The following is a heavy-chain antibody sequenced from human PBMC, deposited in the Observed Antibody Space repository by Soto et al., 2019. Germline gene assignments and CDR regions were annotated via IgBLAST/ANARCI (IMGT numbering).Heavy chain of an antibody. CDR3: AHSILSGSTWTGTFDY. V-gene: IGHV2-5*01. D-gene: IGHD6-13*01. J-gene: IGHJ4*02. CDR2: IYWNDDK. CDR1: GFSLHTSGVA. Sequence: SGPTLVNPTQTLTLTCTFSGFSLHTSGVAVGWIRQPPGKALEWLALIYWNDDKRYSPSLKTRLTITKDTSKNQVVLTLTNMDPVDTATYYCAHSILSGSTWTGTFDYWGPGTLVTVSS.